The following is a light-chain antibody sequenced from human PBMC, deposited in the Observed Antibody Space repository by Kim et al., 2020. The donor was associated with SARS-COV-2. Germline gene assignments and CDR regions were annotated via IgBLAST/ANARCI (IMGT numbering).Light chain of an antibody. J-gene: IGKJ2*01. V-gene: IGKV1-39*01. CDR2: AAV. CDR1: QNISNY. Sequence: SASVGDKVTVTCRKSQNISNYLNWYHQKPGEAPKLLIYAAVTLQGGVSSRFSASGSGTDFTLMITSLQPEDLATYYCQQSYRIPYAFAQGTKLEI. CDR3: QQSYRIPYA.